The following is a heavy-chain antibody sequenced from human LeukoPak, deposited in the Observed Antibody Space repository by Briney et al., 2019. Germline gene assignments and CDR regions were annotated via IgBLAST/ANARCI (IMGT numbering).Heavy chain of an antibody. Sequence: PGGSLRLSCAASGFSFTTYWMSWVRQAPGKGLEWVANINQDGTEKYYVDSVKGRFTISRDNAKSSLYLQMNSLRVEDTAVYYCASTVGSAGTQYWGQGTLVTVSS. J-gene: IGHJ4*02. V-gene: IGHV3-7*01. CDR2: INQDGTEK. D-gene: IGHD6-13*01. CDR3: ASTVGSAGTQY. CDR1: GFSFTTYW.